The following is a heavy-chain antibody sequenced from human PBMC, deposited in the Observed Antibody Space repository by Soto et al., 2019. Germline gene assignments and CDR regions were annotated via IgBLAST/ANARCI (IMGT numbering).Heavy chain of an antibody. J-gene: IGHJ3*02. Sequence: GGSLRLSCAASGFTFSSYSMNWVRQAPGKGLEWVSSISSSSSYIYYADSVKGRFTISRDNAKNSLYLQMNSLRAEDTAVYYCARAIVVVPAGKAAAFDIWGQGTMVTVSS. CDR3: ARAIVVVPAGKAAAFDI. V-gene: IGHV3-21*01. CDR2: ISSSSSYI. CDR1: GFTFSSYS. D-gene: IGHD2-2*01.